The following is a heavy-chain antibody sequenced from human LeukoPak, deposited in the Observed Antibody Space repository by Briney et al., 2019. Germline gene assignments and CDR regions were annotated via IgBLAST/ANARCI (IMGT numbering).Heavy chain of an antibody. CDR2: INIDGSST. CDR3: ARVLVGGAFYI. Sequence: PGGSLRLSCAVSGFTFSTYWMHWVRQAPGKGLVWVSLINIDGSSTSYADSVRGRFTISRDNAKNTLYLQMNSLRAEDTAVYYCARVLVGGAFYIWGQGTRVTVSS. V-gene: IGHV3-74*01. D-gene: IGHD3-10*01. CDR1: GFTFSTYW. J-gene: IGHJ3*02.